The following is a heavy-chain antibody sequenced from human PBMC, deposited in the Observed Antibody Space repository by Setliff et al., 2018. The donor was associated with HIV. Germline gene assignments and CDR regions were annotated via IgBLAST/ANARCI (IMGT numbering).Heavy chain of an antibody. J-gene: IGHJ6*02. D-gene: IGHD5-18*01. Sequence: ASVKVSCKASGYTFTTHYIHWVRQAPGQGLQWMGWINTESGNTNFAQKFEGRVALTRDTSISTAYMDLRRLRSDDTAVYYCARGGSGYSYGYEYYGMDVWGQGATVTVSS. CDR2: INTESGNT. CDR3: ARGGSGYSYGYEYYGMDV. CDR1: GYTFTTHY. V-gene: IGHV1-2*02.